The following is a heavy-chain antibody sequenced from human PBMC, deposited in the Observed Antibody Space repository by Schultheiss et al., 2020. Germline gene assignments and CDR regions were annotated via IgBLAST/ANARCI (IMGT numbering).Heavy chain of an antibody. J-gene: IGHJ4*02. D-gene: IGHD5-24*01. CDR2: IYYSGST. Sequence: SETLSLTCTVSGGSISCGGYYWSWIRQHPGKGLEWIGYIYYSGSTYYNPSLKSRVTISVDTSKNQFSLRLTSVTAADTAVYYCARERVDGYNNYFDVWGQGDLVTVAS. CDR1: GGSISCGGYY. V-gene: IGHV4-31*03. CDR3: ARERVDGYNNYFDV.